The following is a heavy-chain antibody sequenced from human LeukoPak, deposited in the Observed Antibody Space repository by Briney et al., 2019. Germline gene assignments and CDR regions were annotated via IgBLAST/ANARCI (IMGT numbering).Heavy chain of an antibody. CDR3: ARDHSGYDYFHPRNWFDP. Sequence: ASVKVSCKASGYTFTSYGISWVRQAPGQGLEWMGWISAYNGNTKYAQKLQGRVTMTTDTSTSTAYMELRSLRSDDTAVYYCARDHSGYDYFHPRNWFDPWGQGTLVTVSS. V-gene: IGHV1-18*01. J-gene: IGHJ5*02. CDR1: GYTFTSYG. CDR2: ISAYNGNT. D-gene: IGHD5-12*01.